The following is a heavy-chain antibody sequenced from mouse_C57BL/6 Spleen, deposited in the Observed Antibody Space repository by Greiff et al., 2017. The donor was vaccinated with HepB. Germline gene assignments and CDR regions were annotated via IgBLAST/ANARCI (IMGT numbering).Heavy chain of an antibody. CDR2: IYPGDGDT. V-gene: IGHV1-82*01. CDR1: GYAFSSSW. Sequence: VQLQQSGPELVKPGASVKISCKASGYAFSSSWMNWVKQRPGKGLEWIGRIYPGDGDTNYNGKFKGKGTLTADKSSSTAYMQLSSLTSEDSAVYFCARFDSAYWGQGTLVTVSA. J-gene: IGHJ3*01. CDR3: ARFDSAY. D-gene: IGHD2-4*01.